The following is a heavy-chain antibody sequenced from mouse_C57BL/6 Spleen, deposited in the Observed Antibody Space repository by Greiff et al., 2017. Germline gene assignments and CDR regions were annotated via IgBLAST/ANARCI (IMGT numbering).Heavy chain of an antibody. D-gene: IGHD1-1*01. CDR3: AYYGSSDFDY. V-gene: IGHV1-82*01. CDR1: GYAFSSSW. Sequence: VQLQQSGPELVKPGASVKISCKASGYAFSSSWMTWVKQRPGKGLEWIGRIYPGDGDTNYNGKFKGKATLTADKSSSTAYLQLSSLTSEDSAVYFCAYYGSSDFDYWGQGTTLTVSS. J-gene: IGHJ2*01. CDR2: IYPGDGDT.